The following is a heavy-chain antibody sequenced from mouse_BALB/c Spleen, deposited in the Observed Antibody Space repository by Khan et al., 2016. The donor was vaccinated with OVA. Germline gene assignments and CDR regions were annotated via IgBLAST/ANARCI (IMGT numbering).Heavy chain of an antibody. CDR1: GYSFTDYY. CDR2: IDPFNGGT. J-gene: IGHJ3*01. CDR3: TRLGTTGWFAY. V-gene: IGHV1S135*01. Sequence: VQLQQSGPELMKPGASVKISCKASGYSFTDYYIHWVKQSHGQSLEWIGYIDPFNGGTNFNQKFKGTATLTVDKSSSTAYMHLNSLTSEDSAVYYCTRLGTTGWFAYWGQGTLVTVSA. D-gene: IGHD2-13*01.